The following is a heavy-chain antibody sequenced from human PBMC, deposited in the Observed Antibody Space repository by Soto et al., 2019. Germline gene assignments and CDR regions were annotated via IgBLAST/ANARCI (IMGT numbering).Heavy chain of an antibody. CDR3: ARGTTTTAFSAMDV. J-gene: IGHJ6*02. CDR1: GFTFSNNA. V-gene: IGHV3-30-3*01. Sequence: VQLVESGGGVVQPGRSLRLSCAASGFTFSNNAMDWVRQAPGKGLEWVAVISHDGSNKYIAESVKGRFTISRDNPKNTLILQMNSLRAENRAVYYCARGTTTTAFSAMDVWGQGTTVTVSS. D-gene: IGHD2-21*02. CDR2: ISHDGSNK.